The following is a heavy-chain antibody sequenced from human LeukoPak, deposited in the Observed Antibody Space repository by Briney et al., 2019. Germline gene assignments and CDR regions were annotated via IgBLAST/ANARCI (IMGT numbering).Heavy chain of an antibody. CDR2: IYCSGST. D-gene: IGHD3-10*01. CDR3: ARSYYYPGPDI. Sequence: SETLSLTCTVSGGSISSSSYYWGWIRQPPGKGLEWIGSIYCSGSTYYNPSLKSRVTISVDTSKNQFSLKLSSVTAADTAVYYCARSYYYPGPDIWGQGTMVTVSS. V-gene: IGHV4-39*07. J-gene: IGHJ3*02. CDR1: GGSISSSSYY.